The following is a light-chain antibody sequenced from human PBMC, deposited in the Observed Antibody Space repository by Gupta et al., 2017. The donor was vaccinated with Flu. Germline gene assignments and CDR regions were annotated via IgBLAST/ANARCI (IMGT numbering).Light chain of an antibody. V-gene: IGLV1-47*01. J-gene: IGLJ2*01. CDR1: SSNIGSNY. CDR3: AAWDDSLSGVV. Sequence: QSVLTQPPSASGTPAQRVTISCSASSSNIGSNYVYWYQQLPGTAPKLLIYRNNQRPSGVPDRFSGSKSGTSASLAISGLRSEDEADYYCAAWDDSLSGVVVGGGTKLTVL. CDR2: RNN.